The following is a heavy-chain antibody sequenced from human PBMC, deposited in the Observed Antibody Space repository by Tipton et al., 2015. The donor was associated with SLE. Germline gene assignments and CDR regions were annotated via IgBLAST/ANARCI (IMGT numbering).Heavy chain of an antibody. CDR2: IYTSGST. V-gene: IGHV4-61*09. J-gene: IGHJ4*02. CDR3: ARVAAAVRDYFDY. CDR1: GGSISSSSYY. Sequence: TLSLTCTVSGGSISSSSYYWSWIRQPPGKGLEWIGYIYTSGSTNYNPSLKSRVTMSVDTSKNQFSLKLSSVTAADTAVYYCARVAAAVRDYFDYWGQGTLVTVSS. D-gene: IGHD6-13*01.